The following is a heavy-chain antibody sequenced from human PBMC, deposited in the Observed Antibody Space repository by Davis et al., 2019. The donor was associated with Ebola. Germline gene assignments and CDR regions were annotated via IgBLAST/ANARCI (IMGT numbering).Heavy chain of an antibody. D-gene: IGHD3-22*01. Sequence: SVKVSCKASGYTFTSYVMHWVRQAPGQGLEWMGGIIPIFGTANYAQRFQGRVTITADESRTTAYMELSSLRSEDTAVYYCAKDRYYDNNPLYYESECWGQGTLVTVSS. CDR3: AKDRYYDNNPLYYESEC. J-gene: IGHJ4*02. CDR1: GYTFTSYV. CDR2: IIPIFGTA. V-gene: IGHV1-69*13.